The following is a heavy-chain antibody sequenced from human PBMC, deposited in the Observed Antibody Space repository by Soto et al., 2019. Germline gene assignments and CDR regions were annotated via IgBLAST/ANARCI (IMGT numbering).Heavy chain of an antibody. Sequence: EVQLLESGGGLVQPGGSLRLSCAASGFTFTNYAMSWVRQAPGKGLEWVSAISGSGSSTYYADSVKGRFTISRDNSENTLFLQMNSLTAEDTAVYYCVDIPALNYYYGMDVWGQGTKVTVSS. CDR3: VDIPALNYYYGMDV. V-gene: IGHV3-23*01. D-gene: IGHD2-21*01. J-gene: IGHJ6*02. CDR2: ISGSGSST. CDR1: GFTFTNYA.